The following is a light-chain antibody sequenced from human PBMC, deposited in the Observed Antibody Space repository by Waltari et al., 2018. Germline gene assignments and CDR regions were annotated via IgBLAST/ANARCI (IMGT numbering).Light chain of an antibody. V-gene: IGLV2-14*01. CDR3: SSFTSTSTLV. J-gene: IGLJ3*02. CDR2: DVS. Sequence: QSALTQPASVSGSPLPSITISCTGTNSAVGGSNSVSWYQQHPGKPPQLMIYDVSDRPSGLSSRFSGCKAGKTALLTSSGLQDEDEADYYCSSFTSTSTLVFGGGTKVTVL. CDR1: NSAVGGSNS.